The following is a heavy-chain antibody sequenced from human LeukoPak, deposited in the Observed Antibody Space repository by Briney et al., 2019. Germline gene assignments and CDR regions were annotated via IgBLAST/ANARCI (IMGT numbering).Heavy chain of an antibody. D-gene: IGHD3-22*01. CDR3: AREGGGTYYYDSSGYQRVYYFDY. Sequence: GGSLRLSCAASGFTFSSYWMSWVRQAPGKGLEWVANIKQDGSEKYYVDSVKGRFTISRDNAKNSLYLQMNSLRAEDTAVYYCAREGGGTYYYDSSGYQRVYYFDYWGQGTLVTVSS. CDR2: IKQDGSEK. CDR1: GFTFSSYW. V-gene: IGHV3-7*01. J-gene: IGHJ4*02.